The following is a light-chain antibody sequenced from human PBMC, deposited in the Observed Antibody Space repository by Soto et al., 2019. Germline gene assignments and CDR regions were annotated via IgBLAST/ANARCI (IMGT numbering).Light chain of an antibody. CDR1: QSVRSSE. J-gene: IGKJ4*01. CDR2: GAS. V-gene: IGKV3-20*01. Sequence: EIVLTQSPGTLSLSPGERATLSCRASQSVRSSELAWYQQKPGQAPRLLIYGASTRSTAITDRVSGSGSGTDFTLTISRLEPEDFAVYYCQQYGSSPLTFGGGTKVEVK. CDR3: QQYGSSPLT.